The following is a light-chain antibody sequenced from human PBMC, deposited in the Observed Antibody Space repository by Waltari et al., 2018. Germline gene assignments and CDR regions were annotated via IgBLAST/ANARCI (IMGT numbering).Light chain of an antibody. V-gene: IGLV1-44*01. J-gene: IGLJ2*01. Sequence: QSVLTQPPSASGTPGQTVTISSSGSTSNIGSNPVLWYQQPPGKAPKLPIYSNNQRPSGVPDRFSASKSGTSASLAISGLRSEDEADYYCVSWDDSLNGPAVGGGTKLTVL. CDR1: TSNIGSNP. CDR3: VSWDDSLNGPA. CDR2: SNN.